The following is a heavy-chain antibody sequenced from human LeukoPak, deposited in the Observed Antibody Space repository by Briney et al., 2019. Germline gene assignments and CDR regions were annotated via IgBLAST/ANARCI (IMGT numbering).Heavy chain of an antibody. Sequence: GGSLRLSCAASGFTFSNYAMNWVRQAPGKGLEWVSTISGSGGSTYYADSVKGRFTISRDNSKNTLYLQMNSLRAEDTAVYYCAKDWHDTSGYYYRTALFDYWGQGTLVTASS. J-gene: IGHJ4*02. CDR3: AKDWHDTSGYYYRTALFDY. CDR2: ISGSGGST. V-gene: IGHV3-23*01. D-gene: IGHD3-22*01. CDR1: GFTFSNYA.